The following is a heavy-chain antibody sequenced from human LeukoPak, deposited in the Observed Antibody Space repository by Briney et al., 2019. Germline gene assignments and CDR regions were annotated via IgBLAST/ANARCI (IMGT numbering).Heavy chain of an antibody. Sequence: SETLSLTCTVSGYSISSDYHWGWIRQPPGKGLEWIGSIFHSGSTYYNPSLKSRVTISVDRSKNQFSLKLSSVTAADTAVYYCARVPGGQIDYWGQGTLVAVSS. V-gene: IGHV4-38-2*02. CDR1: GYSISSDYH. J-gene: IGHJ4*02. CDR2: IFHSGST. D-gene: IGHD3-16*01. CDR3: ARVPGGQIDY.